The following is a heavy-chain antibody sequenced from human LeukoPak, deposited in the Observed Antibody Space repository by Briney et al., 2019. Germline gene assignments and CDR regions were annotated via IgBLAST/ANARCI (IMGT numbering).Heavy chain of an antibody. V-gene: IGHV5-51*01. CDR1: GYSFTTYW. D-gene: IGHD2-15*01. J-gene: IGHJ4*02. CDR2: IYPGDSDT. Sequence: GESLKISCKGSGYSFTTYWIGWVRQMPGKGLEWIGIIYPGDSDTRYSPSFQGQVTISAAKSISTASLQWSSLNASATAMYYCARRCSGGSCYSGWGFDYWGQGTLVTVSS. CDR3: ARRCSGGSCYSGWGFDY.